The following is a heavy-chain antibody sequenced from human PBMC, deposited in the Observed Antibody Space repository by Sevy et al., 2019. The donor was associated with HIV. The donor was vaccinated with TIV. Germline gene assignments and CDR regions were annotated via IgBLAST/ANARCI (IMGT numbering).Heavy chain of an antibody. Sequence: GGSLRLSCAASGFTFSSYAMHWVRQAPGKGLEWVAVISYDGSNKYYADSVKGRFTISRDNSKNTLYLQMNSLRAEDTAVSYCAREGGGWKYYYYGIDVWGQGTTVTVSS. V-gene: IGHV3-30-3*01. CDR1: GFTFSSYA. CDR2: ISYDGSNK. D-gene: IGHD6-19*01. J-gene: IGHJ6*02. CDR3: AREGGGWKYYYYGIDV.